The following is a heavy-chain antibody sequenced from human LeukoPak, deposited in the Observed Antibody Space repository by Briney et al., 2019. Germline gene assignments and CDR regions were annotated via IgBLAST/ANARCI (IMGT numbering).Heavy chain of an antibody. CDR3: ARGQQLGAYGMDV. CDR2: INSDGSST. J-gene: IGHJ6*02. Sequence: PGGSLRLSCAASGFTFSSYWMHWVRQAPGKGLVWVSRINSDGSSTSYADSVKGRFTISRDNAKNTLYLQMNSLGAEDTAVYYCARGQQLGAYGMDVWGQGTTVTVSS. V-gene: IGHV3-74*01. D-gene: IGHD6-13*01. CDR1: GFTFSSYW.